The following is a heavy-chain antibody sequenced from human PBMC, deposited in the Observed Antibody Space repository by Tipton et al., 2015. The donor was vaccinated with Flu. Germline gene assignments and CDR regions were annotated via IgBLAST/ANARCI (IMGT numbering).Heavy chain of an antibody. CDR2: IHYSGSA. V-gene: IGHV4-31*03. J-gene: IGHJ5*02. CDR3: ARIPGYCSGGSCSNNWFDP. D-gene: IGHD2-15*01. CDR1: GGSMSSVNYY. Sequence: TLSLTCTVSGGSMSSVNYYWSWIRQLPGEGLEWIGYIHYSGSAYYNRSLKSRVTISVDASKNQFSLKLNSVTAADTAVYYCARIPGYCSGGSCSNNWFDPWGQGTLVTVSS.